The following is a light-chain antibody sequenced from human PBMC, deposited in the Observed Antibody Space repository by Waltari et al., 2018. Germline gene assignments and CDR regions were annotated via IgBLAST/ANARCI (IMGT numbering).Light chain of an antibody. V-gene: IGKV1-6*01. CDR2: GAF. J-gene: IGKJ1*01. CDR3: LQDYSYPRT. Sequence: AIRMTQSPSSLSASTGDRVTITCRASQGIRVDLAWYQQKSRKAPKLLIYGAFTIQSGVPSRFSGNGSDTDFTLTISSLQPEDIATYYCLQDYSYPRTFGQGTKVEIK. CDR1: QGIRVD.